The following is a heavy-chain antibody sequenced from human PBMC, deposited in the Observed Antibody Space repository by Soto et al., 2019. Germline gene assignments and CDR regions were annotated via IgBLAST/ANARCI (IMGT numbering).Heavy chain of an antibody. D-gene: IGHD2-15*01. V-gene: IGHV3-74*01. Sequence: GGSLRLSCAASGLTFNRYWMHWVRHAPGKGLVWVSHINTDGSNTNYADSVKGRFTISRDNAKSTLFLQMNSLRDEDTAVYYCAREFCSGGNCYTYYFDHWGQGIPVTVS. J-gene: IGHJ4*02. CDR2: INTDGSNT. CDR1: GLTFNRYW. CDR3: AREFCSGGNCYTYYFDH.